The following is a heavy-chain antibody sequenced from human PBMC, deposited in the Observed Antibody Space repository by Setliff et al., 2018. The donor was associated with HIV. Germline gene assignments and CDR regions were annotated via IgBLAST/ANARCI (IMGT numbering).Heavy chain of an antibody. D-gene: IGHD2-21*01. CDR3: AADIPTPLAQIDY. V-gene: IGHV3-15*01. Sequence: GGSLRLSCVASGFTLSNFWMHWVRQAPGKGLVWVGRISSKETGGTTEYAAPVKGRFTISRDDSKNTLYLQMNTMKTEDTAVYYCAADIPTPLAQIDYWGQGTLVTVSS. CDR2: ISSKETGGTT. J-gene: IGHJ4*02. CDR1: GFTLSNFW.